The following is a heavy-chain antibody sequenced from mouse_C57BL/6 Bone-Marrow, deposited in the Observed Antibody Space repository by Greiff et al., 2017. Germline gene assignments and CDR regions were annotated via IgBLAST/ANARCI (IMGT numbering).Heavy chain of an antibody. J-gene: IGHJ4*01. D-gene: IGHD1-1*01. V-gene: IGHV1-72*01. Sequence: QVQLQQPGAELVKPGASVKLSCKASGYTFTSYWMHWVKQRPGRGLEWIGRIDPNSGGTKYNEKFKSKATLTVDKPSSTAYMQLSSLTSEDSAVYYCSKIYGSSSYYYAMDCWGQGTSVTVSS. CDR1: GYTFTSYW. CDR2: IDPNSGGT. CDR3: SKIYGSSSYYYAMDC.